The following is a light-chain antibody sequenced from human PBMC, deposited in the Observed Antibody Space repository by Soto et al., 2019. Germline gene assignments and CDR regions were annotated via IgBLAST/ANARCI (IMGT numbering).Light chain of an antibody. J-gene: IGLJ1*01. CDR2: EVT. CDR1: SSDVGAYKY. CDR3: QAWDSSTGV. V-gene: IGLV2-8*01. Sequence: QSALTQPPSASGSPGQSVTISCTGTSSDVGAYKYVSWYQQYPGKAPKLMIYEVTKRPSGIPERFSGSNSGNTATLTISGTQAMDEADYYCQAWDSSTGVFGTGTKLTVL.